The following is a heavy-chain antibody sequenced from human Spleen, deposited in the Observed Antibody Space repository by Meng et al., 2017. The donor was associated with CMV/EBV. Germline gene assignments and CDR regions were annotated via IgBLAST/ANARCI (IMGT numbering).Heavy chain of an antibody. J-gene: IGHJ3*02. CDR1: GYTFAGYY. D-gene: IGHD4-23*01. V-gene: IGHV1-2*02. CDR2: INPNSGGT. Sequence: ASVKVSCKASGYTFAGYYIHWVRQAPGQGLEWMGWINPNSGGTNYAQKFQGRVTMTRDTSISTAYMELRRLRSDDTAVYYCARDTRTYGGNLDAFDIWGQGTMVTVSS. CDR3: ARDTRTYGGNLDAFDI.